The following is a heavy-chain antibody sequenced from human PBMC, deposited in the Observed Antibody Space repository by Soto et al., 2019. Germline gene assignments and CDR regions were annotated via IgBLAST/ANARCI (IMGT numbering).Heavy chain of an antibody. J-gene: IGHJ3*02. CDR3: ARTWLAGGTPADVFDI. D-gene: IGHD2-15*01. V-gene: IGHV4-38-2*01. CDR1: ASSISSAYF. CDR2: IFHTGGT. Sequence: SLTCSVSASSISSAYFWGWIRQPPGKGLEWIATIFHTGGTYYNPSLKSRVTISVDTSNNQFSLRLNSVTAADTALYFCARTWLAGGTPADVFDISGQVTMVTVSS.